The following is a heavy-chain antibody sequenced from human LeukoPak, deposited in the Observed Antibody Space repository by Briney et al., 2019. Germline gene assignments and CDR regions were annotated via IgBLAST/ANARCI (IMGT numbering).Heavy chain of an antibody. V-gene: IGHV3-23*01. CDR3: AKESPDSSGTSGGAFDI. J-gene: IGHJ3*02. Sequence: GGSLRLSCAASGFTFSSYAMSWVRQAPGKGLEWVSAISGSGGSTYYADSVKGRFTISRDNSKNTLYLQMNSLRAEDTAVYYCAKESPDSSGTSGGAFDIWGQGTMVTVSS. CDR2: ISGSGGST. CDR1: GFTFSSYA. D-gene: IGHD3-22*01.